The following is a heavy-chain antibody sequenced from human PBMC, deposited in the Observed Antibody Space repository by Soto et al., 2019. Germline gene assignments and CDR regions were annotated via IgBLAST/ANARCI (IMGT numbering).Heavy chain of an antibody. D-gene: IGHD3-16*01. CDR1: GYTFSRSG. Sequence: QVQLVQSGAEVKKPGASVKVSCKASGYTFSRSGISWVRQAPGQGLEWMGWINGYNGNTNYTQKLQGRITMNTETPTSTAYMELRSLRSDDTAVYYCARMGDVPYYYYGMDVWGQGTTVIVSS. CDR2: INGYNGNT. J-gene: IGHJ6*02. V-gene: IGHV1-18*01. CDR3: ARMGDVPYYYYGMDV.